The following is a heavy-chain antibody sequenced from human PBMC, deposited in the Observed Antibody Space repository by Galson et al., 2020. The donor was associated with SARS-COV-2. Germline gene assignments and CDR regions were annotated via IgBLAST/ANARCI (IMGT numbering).Heavy chain of an antibody. J-gene: IGHJ4*02. Sequence: GGSLRLSCAASGFTFSSYAFNWVRQAPGKGLEWVSGLVMSGATYYADSVRGRFTISRDNSKNTLYLQMNILRVEDTAIYYCARDPVANGGWDFDSWGQGTLVTVSS. D-gene: IGHD6-19*01. CDR3: ARDPVANGGWDFDS. V-gene: IGHV3-23*01. CDR1: GFTFSSYA. CDR2: LVMSGAT.